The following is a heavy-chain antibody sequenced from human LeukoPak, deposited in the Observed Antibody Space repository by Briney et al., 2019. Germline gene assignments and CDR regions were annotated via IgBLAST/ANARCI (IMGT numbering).Heavy chain of an antibody. J-gene: IGHJ4*02. Sequence: SGPTLMHPTQTLTLTCTFSGFSLRTGGVGVGWIRQPPGKALEWLPLIYWNDDKRYSPSLKSRLTITKDTSKNQVVLTMTNMDPVDTATYYCAHRLNPPVRTGPYFDYWGQGTLVTVSS. CDR2: IYWNDDK. D-gene: IGHD1-14*01. CDR1: GFSLRTGGVG. V-gene: IGHV2-5*01. CDR3: AHRLNPPVRTGPYFDY.